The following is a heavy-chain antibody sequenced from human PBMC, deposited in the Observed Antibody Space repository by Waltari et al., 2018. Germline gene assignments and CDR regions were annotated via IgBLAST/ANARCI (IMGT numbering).Heavy chain of an antibody. CDR1: GYTFTSYD. CDR2: MNPNSGNT. V-gene: IGHV1-8*03. CDR3: ARWAMVQGVISDAFDI. D-gene: IGHD3-10*01. Sequence: QVQLVQSGAEVKKPGASVKVSCKASGYTFTSYDINWVRQATGQGLEWMGWMNPNSGNTGYAQKFQGRVTITRNTSISTAYMELSSLISEDTAVYYCARWAMVQGVISDAFDIWGQGTMVTVSS. J-gene: IGHJ3*02.